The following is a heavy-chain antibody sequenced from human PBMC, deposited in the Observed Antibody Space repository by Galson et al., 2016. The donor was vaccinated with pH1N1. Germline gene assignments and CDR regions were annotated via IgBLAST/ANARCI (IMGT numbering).Heavy chain of an antibody. CDR2: IKQDGSQK. CDR1: GFTFSNFA. J-gene: IGHJ4*02. Sequence: SLRLSCAASGFTFSNFAMHWVRQAPGKGLEWVANIKQDGSQKYYVDSVKGRFTISRDNAKNTLYLQMNSLRAEDTAMYYCAREIGGRDSYWGQGTLVTVSS. CDR3: AREIGGRDSY. D-gene: IGHD3-3*01. V-gene: IGHV3-7*03.